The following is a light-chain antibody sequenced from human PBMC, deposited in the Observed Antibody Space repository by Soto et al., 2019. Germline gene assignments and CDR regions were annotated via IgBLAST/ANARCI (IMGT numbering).Light chain of an antibody. V-gene: IGKV3-20*01. J-gene: IGKJ1*01. CDR3: QQYDTSPRT. CDR1: QIVSSNY. Sequence: EIVLTQSPGTLSLSPLEIATISFMASQIVSSNYLAWYQQKPGQAPRLLIYGASSRANGVPDRFSGSGSGTDFTLTISRLEPEDFAVYYCQQYDTSPRTFGQGTKVDIK. CDR2: GAS.